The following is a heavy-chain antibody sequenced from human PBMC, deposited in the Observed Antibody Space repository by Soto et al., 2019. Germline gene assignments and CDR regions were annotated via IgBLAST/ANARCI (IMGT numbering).Heavy chain of an antibody. CDR2: IYYTGIT. V-gene: IGHV4-31*03. CDR3: ARGFDY. CDR1: GGSVSSGGYY. Sequence: PSETLSLTCNVSGGSVSSGGYYWSWIRQHPGKGLEWIGYIYYTGITYYNPSLQSRVTISLGTSKNQFSLKLSSVTAADTAVYYCARGFDYWGQGTLVTVSS. J-gene: IGHJ4*02.